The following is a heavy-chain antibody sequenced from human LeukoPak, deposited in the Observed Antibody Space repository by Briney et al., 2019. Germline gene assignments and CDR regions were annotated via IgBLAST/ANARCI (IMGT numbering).Heavy chain of an antibody. CDR1: GCSISSYY. D-gene: IGHD6-13*01. J-gene: IGHJ6*03. CDR2: INYSGST. V-gene: IGHV4-59*01. Sequence: SETLSLTCTVSGCSISSYYWIWIRQPPGKGLEWIGYINYSGSTNYNPSLKSRVTISVDTSKNQFSLKLSSVTAADTAVYDCARGPIWTAAAVRGNYYYMDVWGKGTTVTVSS. CDR3: ARGPIWTAAAVRGNYYYMDV.